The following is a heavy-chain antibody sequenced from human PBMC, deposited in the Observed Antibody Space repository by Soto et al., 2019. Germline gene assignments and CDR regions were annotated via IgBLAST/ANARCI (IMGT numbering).Heavy chain of an antibody. J-gene: IGHJ4*02. V-gene: IGHV3-23*01. CDR2: LSRSGTT. Sequence: EMHLLESGGGLVQPGGSLRLSCAASGFTFSTYAMSWVRQAPGKGLEWVSTLSRSGTTYYADSVKGRFTISRDNPKNTLYLQMSSLRAEDTAIYYCTREIWGGPLDYWGQGTLVTVSS. CDR3: TREIWGGPLDY. CDR1: GFTFSTYA. D-gene: IGHD3-16*01.